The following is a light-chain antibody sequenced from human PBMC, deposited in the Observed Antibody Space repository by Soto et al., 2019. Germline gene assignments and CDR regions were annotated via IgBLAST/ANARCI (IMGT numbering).Light chain of an antibody. CDR3: QHDDIRSWT. CDR1: QSIYNW. J-gene: IGKJ1*01. V-gene: IGKV1-5*03. CDR2: KAS. Sequence: DIQMTQSPSSLSASVGDRVTITCRASQSIYNWLAWYQQKPGKAPKLLIHKASILESGVPSRFSGSGSGTEFTLTISSLQADDFATYYCQHDDIRSWTFGQGTRVEIK.